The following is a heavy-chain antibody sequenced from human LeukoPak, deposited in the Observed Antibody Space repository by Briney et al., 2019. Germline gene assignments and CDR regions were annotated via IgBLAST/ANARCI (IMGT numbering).Heavy chain of an antibody. CDR1: GIIFSNSA. J-gene: IGHJ4*02. V-gene: IGHV3-23*01. CDR3: AKDGNGGSYYYFDY. D-gene: IGHD1-26*01. CDR2: ITKSGDQT. Sequence: GGSLRLSCVPSGIIFSNSALNWVRQAPGKGLEWVSTITKSGDQTHYADSVKGRFTISRDNSKNTLYLQVNSLRAEDTAVYYCAKDGNGGSYYYFDYWGQGTLVTVSS.